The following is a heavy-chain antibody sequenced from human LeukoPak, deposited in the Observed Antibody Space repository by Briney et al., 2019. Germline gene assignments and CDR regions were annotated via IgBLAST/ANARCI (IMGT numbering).Heavy chain of an antibody. CDR3: ARDDNGDTAFDY. CDR1: GYTLTELS. D-gene: IGHD5-18*01. CDR2: FDPEDGET. J-gene: IGHJ4*02. V-gene: IGHV1-24*01. Sequence: ASVKVSCKVSGYTLTELSMHWVRQAPGKGLEWMGGFDPEDGETIYAQKFQGRVTMTRDTSISTAYMELSRLRSDDTAVYYCARDDNGDTAFDYWGQGTLVTVSS.